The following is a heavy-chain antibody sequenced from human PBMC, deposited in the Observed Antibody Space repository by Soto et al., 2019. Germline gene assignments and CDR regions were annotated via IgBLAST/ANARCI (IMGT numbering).Heavy chain of an antibody. V-gene: IGHV3-53*04. CDR2: IYSGGST. Sequence: GGSLRLSCAASGFTVSSNYMSWVRQAPGKGLEWVSVIYSGGSTYYADSVKGRFTISRHNSKNTLYLQMNSLRAEDTAVYYCARPIFEYYYGSGSPTTRADYYYYYMDVWGKGTTVTVSS. CDR1: GFTVSSNY. J-gene: IGHJ6*03. CDR3: ARPIFEYYYGSGSPTTRADYYYYYMDV. D-gene: IGHD3-10*01.